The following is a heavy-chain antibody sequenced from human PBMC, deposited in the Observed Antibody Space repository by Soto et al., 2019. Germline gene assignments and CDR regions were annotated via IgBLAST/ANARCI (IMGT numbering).Heavy chain of an antibody. Sequence: PGGSLRLSCAASGFTFRSYSMNWVRQAPGQGLEWVSSISSSSTSIYYADSLKGRFTISRDNAKNSLFLQMNSLRAEDTAVYYCARGSTVTSGGRWFDPWGRGTLVTVS. V-gene: IGHV3-21*01. D-gene: IGHD4-4*01. CDR3: ARGSTVTSGGRWFDP. CDR2: ISSSSTSI. J-gene: IGHJ5*02. CDR1: GFTFRSYS.